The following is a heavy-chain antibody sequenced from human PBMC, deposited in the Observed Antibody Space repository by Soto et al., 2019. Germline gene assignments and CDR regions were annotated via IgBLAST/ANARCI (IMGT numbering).Heavy chain of an antibody. D-gene: IGHD5-12*01. CDR3: AREDREYSDAFDT. CDR2: IYHSGST. CDR1: SGSISSSNW. Sequence: PSETLSLTCTVSSGSISSSNWWSWVRQPPGKGLEWIGEIYHSGSTNYDPSLKSRVTISVDTSKNQFSLKLSSVTAADTAVYYCAREDREYSDAFDTWGQGTMVTVSS. J-gene: IGHJ3*02. V-gene: IGHV4-4*02.